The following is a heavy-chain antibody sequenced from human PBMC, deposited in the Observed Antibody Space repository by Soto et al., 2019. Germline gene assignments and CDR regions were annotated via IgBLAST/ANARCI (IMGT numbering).Heavy chain of an antibody. J-gene: IGHJ5*02. Sequence: QVQLQESGPGLVKPSQTLSLTCTVSGGSISSGGYYWSWIRQHPGKGLEWIGYIYYSGSTYYNPSDKTRVTISVDTSTNQITLKLSSVAAADTAGYYSARDGGKGWFGESSGWCDPWGQGTLVTVSS. V-gene: IGHV4-31*03. CDR1: GGSISSGGYY. D-gene: IGHD3-10*01. CDR2: IYYSGST. CDR3: ARDGGKGWFGESSGWCDP.